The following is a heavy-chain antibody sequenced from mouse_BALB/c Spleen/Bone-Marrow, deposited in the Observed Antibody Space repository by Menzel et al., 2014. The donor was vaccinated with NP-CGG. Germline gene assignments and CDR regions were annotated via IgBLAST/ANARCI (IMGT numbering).Heavy chain of an antibody. CDR2: IRNKANAYTT. CDR3: ARSLYPRAMDY. J-gene: IGHJ4*01. Sequence: EVKLVESGGGLVQPGGSLRLSCATSGFTFTDYYMSWVRQPPGKALEWLGFIRNKANAYTTEYSASVKGRFTISRDNSKSILYLQMNILRAEDSATYYCARSLYPRAMDYWGQGTSVTVSS. D-gene: IGHD2-1*01. CDR1: GFTFTDYY. V-gene: IGHV7-3*02.